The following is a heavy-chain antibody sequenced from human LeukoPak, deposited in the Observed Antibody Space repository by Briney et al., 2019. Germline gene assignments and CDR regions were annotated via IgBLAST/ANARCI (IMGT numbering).Heavy chain of an antibody. CDR2: ISSSGSTI. CDR1: GFTFSDYY. D-gene: IGHD3-3*01. J-gene: IGHJ6*02. Sequence: GGSLRLSCVASGFTFSDYYMSWIRQAPGKGLEWVSYISSSGSTIYYADSVKGRFTISRDNAKNSLYLQMNSLRAEDTAVYYCAREVPPITIFGVGYYGMDVWGQGTTVTVSS. V-gene: IGHV3-11*01. CDR3: AREVPPITIFGVGYYGMDV.